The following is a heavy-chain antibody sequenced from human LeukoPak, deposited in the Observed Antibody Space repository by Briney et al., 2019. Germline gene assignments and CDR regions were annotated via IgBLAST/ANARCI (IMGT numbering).Heavy chain of an antibody. J-gene: IGHJ4*02. CDR2: IDGSGGST. CDR1: GFTFSTYA. V-gene: IGHV3-23*01. D-gene: IGHD6-19*01. CDR3: AKAPSSGWSIIDY. Sequence: QSGGSLRLSCAASGFTFSTYAMSWVRQAPGKGLEWVSTIDGSGGSTYYADSVTGRFTISRDNSKNTLYLQMNSLRAEDTAVYYCAKAPSSGWSIIDYWGLGTLVTVSS.